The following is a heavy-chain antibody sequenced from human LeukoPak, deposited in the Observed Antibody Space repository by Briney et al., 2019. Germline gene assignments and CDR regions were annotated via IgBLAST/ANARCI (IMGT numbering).Heavy chain of an antibody. CDR1: GYTFAGYY. V-gene: IGHV1-2*02. Sequence: ASVKVSCKASGYTFAGYYMYWVRQAPGQGLEWMGWISPNSGGTNYAQKFQGRVTMTRDTSISTAYMELSRLRSDDTAVYYCARVPDTAHNWFDPWGQGTLVTVSS. CDR3: ARVPDTAHNWFDP. CDR2: ISPNSGGT. J-gene: IGHJ5*02. D-gene: IGHD2-21*02.